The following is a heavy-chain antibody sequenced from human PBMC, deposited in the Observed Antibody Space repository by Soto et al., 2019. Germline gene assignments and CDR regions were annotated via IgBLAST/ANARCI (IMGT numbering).Heavy chain of an antibody. CDR3: ARVIAKKGWFDP. V-gene: IGHV4-31*03. D-gene: IGHD6-13*01. CDR1: GGYISSGGYY. J-gene: IGHJ5*02. CDR2: IYYSRST. Sequence: QVQLQESGPGLVKPSQTLSLTCTVSGGYISSGGYYWSWIRQHPGQGLEWIGDIYYSRSTYYNPSLKNRVTISVDTSKNQFSLKLSSVTAADTAVYYCARVIAKKGWFDPGGQGTLFTVSS.